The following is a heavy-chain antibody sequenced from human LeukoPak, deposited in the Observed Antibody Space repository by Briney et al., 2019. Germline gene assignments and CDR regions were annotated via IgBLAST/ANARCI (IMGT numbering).Heavy chain of an antibody. CDR2: IYHTGNT. CDR3: ARGTGDYYDANYFDY. V-gene: IGHV4-4*02. D-gene: IGHD3-22*01. Sequence: SETLSLTCAVSGGSITSANWWSWVRQSPGKGLEWIGEIYHTGNTNYNPSLNSRVSISLDTSKNQFSLKLSSVTAADTAVYYCARGTGDYYDANYFDYWGQGTLVTVSS. J-gene: IGHJ4*02. CDR1: GGSITSANW.